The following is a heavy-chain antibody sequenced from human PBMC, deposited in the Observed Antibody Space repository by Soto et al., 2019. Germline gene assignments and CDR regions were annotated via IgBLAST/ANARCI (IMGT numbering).Heavy chain of an antibody. CDR1: GGSFSGYY. Sequence: SETLSLTCAVYGGSFSGYYWSWIRQPPGKGLEWIGEINHSGSTNYNPSLKSRVTISVDTSKNQFSLKLSSVTAADTAVYYCARGQMAAAGIATDYWGQGTLVTVS. CDR3: ARGQMAAAGIATDY. V-gene: IGHV4-34*01. J-gene: IGHJ4*02. CDR2: INHSGST. D-gene: IGHD6-13*01.